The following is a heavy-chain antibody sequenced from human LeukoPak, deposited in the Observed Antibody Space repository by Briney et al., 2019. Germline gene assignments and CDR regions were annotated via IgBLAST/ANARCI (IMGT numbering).Heavy chain of an antibody. J-gene: IGHJ4*02. Sequence: GGSLRLSCAASGFIFSANYMNWVRQAPGKGLEWVSVIYSGGSPFYADSVKGRFTISRDNSKNTVYLQMNSLRVEDTAVYYCARGRQCDFWGQGTLVTVSS. V-gene: IGHV3-53*01. CDR3: ARGRQCDF. CDR1: GFIFSANY. CDR2: IYSGGSP. D-gene: IGHD4-11*01.